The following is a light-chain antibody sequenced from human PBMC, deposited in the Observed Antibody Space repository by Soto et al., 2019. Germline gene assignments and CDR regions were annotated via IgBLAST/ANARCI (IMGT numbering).Light chain of an antibody. Sequence: DIQMTQSPSTLSASVGDRVTITCRASQSVSTWLAWYQQKPGKAPNLLIFDVSSLESGVPSRFSGSGFGTEFTLTISSLQPDDSATYYCQQYSTYWTFGQGTKVELK. CDR2: DVS. CDR1: QSVSTW. V-gene: IGKV1-5*01. J-gene: IGKJ1*01. CDR3: QQYSTYWT.